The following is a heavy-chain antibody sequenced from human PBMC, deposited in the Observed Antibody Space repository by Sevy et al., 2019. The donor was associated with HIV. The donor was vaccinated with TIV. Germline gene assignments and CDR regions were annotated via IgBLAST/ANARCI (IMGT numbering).Heavy chain of an antibody. CDR3: AGGRESDCWSGYSFDAFDI. D-gene: IGHD3-3*01. CDR2: MNPNSGNT. J-gene: IGHJ3*02. V-gene: IGHV1-8*03. CDR1: GYTFTSYD. Sequence: ASVKVSCKASGYTFTSYDINWVRQATGQGLEWMGWMNPNSGNTGYAQKFQGRVTITRNTSIRTAYMKLSSLGSEDTAVYYCAGGRESDCWSGYSFDAFDIWGQGTMVTVSS.